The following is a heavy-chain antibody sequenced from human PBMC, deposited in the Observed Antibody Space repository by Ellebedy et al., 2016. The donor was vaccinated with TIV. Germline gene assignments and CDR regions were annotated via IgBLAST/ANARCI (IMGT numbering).Heavy chain of an antibody. V-gene: IGHV3-33*01. CDR2: IWYDGSNK. D-gene: IGHD7-27*01. CDR1: GFNFNNYG. J-gene: IGHJ2*01. CDR3: SRDAKLGVYWYFDL. Sequence: GESLKISCAASGFNFNNYGMHWVRQAPGKGLEWVAVIWYDGSNKNYADSVKGQFTISRDNSKNTVYLQMNSLRAEYTAVYYCSRDAKLGVYWYFDLWGRGTLVTVSP.